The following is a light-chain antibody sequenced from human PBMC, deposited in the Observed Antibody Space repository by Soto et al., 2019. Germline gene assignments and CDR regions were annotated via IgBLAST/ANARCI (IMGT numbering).Light chain of an antibody. Sequence: EIVMTQSPATLSLSPGGRATLSGGASPSISDPSAWYQQTPGQAPTLLISGAPNRATAFPARFSRSGSGTDFTLTISSLPSEDFAVYYCQQYNNWPTWTFGQGTKVDIK. CDR2: GAP. CDR3: QQYNNWPTWT. J-gene: IGKJ1*01. V-gene: IGKV3-15*01. CDR1: PSISDP.